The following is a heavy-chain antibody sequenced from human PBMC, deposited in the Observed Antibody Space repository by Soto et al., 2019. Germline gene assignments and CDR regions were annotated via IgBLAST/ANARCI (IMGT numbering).Heavy chain of an antibody. CDR3: ARVASGSGPNKYYYYYGMDV. Sequence: PSETLSLTCAVSGGSISTSNWWSWVRQPPGKGLEWIGEVYRTGSTNHNPSLESRLTISVDKSKNQFSLKLTSVTAADTAVYYCARVASGSGPNKYYYYYGMDVWGQGTTVTVSS. D-gene: IGHD1-26*01. V-gene: IGHV4-4*02. CDR2: VYRTGST. CDR1: GGSISTSNW. J-gene: IGHJ6*02.